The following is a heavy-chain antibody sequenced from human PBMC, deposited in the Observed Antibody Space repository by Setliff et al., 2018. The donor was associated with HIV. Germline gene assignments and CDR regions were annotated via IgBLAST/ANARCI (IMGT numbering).Heavy chain of an antibody. CDR1: GYTFPKYA. Sequence: ASVKVSCKPSGYTFPKYAMSRVRQAPGQGLEWVGWINTNTGSPTYAQGITGRFVFSLDTSVNKAYLQVSSLETEDTAVYYCARDLPLPGIAVAASIGRDYYYSMDVWGQGTTVTVSS. J-gene: IGHJ6*02. D-gene: IGHD6-19*01. CDR2: INTNTGSP. CDR3: ARDLPLPGIAVAASIGRDYYYSMDV. V-gene: IGHV7-4-1*02.